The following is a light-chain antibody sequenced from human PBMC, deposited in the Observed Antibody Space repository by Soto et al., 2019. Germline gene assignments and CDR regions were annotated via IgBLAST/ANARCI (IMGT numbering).Light chain of an antibody. J-gene: IGLJ2*01. CDR1: SIGSKS. CDR2: SEI. Sequence: SYELTQPPSMSVAPGKTARITCGGNSIGSKSVHWYQQRPGQAPVLVIYSEIERPSGIPERFSGSNSGNTATLTISRVDAGDEADYYCHVWDSESDHPIFGGGTKLTVL. CDR3: HVWDSESDHPI. V-gene: IGLV3-21*04.